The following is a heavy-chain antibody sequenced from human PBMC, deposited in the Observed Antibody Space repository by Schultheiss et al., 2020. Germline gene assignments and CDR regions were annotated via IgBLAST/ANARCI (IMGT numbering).Heavy chain of an antibody. Sequence: GGSLRLSCAASGFTFSNAWMSWVRQAPGKGLEWVGRIKSKTDGGTTDYAAPVKGRFTISRDDSKNTLYLQMNSLKTEDTAVYYCTTGGYYGDYVFLFVGPFDYWGQGTLVTVSS. D-gene: IGHD4-17*01. V-gene: IGHV3-15*01. CDR1: GFTFSNAW. J-gene: IGHJ4*02. CDR2: IKSKTDGGTT. CDR3: TTGGYYGDYVFLFVGPFDY.